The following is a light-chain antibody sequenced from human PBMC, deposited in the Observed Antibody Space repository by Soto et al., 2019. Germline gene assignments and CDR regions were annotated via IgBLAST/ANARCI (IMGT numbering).Light chain of an antibody. CDR3: QQYNNWIT. Sequence: EIVLTQSPGTLSLSPGERATLSCRASQSVSNNYLAWYLQKPGQAPRLLIYGASTRATGIPARFSGSGSGTEFTLTISSLQSEDFAVYYCQQYNNWITFGQGTRLEI. V-gene: IGKV3-15*01. CDR2: GAS. J-gene: IGKJ5*01. CDR1: QSVSNN.